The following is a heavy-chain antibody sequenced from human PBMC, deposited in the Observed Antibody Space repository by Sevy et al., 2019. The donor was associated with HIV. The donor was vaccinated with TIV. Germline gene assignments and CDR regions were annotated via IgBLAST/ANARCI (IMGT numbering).Heavy chain of an antibody. D-gene: IGHD6-13*01. J-gene: IGHJ6*02. CDR1: GYTFTSYD. CDR2: MNPNSGNT. Sequence: ASVKVSCKASGYTFTSYDINWVRQATGQGLEWMGWMNPNSGNTGYAQKFQGRVTMTRHTSIRTAYMELSSLRSEDTAVEYCARGQAAAGTGGYYYGMDVWGQGTTVTVSS. CDR3: ARGQAAAGTGGYYYGMDV. V-gene: IGHV1-8*01.